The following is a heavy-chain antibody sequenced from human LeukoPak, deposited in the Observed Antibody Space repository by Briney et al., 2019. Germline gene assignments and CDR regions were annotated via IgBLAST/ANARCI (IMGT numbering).Heavy chain of an antibody. CDR2: ISSSSSYI. D-gene: IGHD6-13*01. CDR1: GFIFSDYY. V-gene: IGHV3-21*01. Sequence: GGSLRLSCAGSGFIFSDYYMNWVRQAPGKGLEWVSSISSSSSYIYYADSVKGRFTISRDNAKNSLYLQMNSLRAEDTAVYYCARVPYSSSWYDWFDPWGQGTLVTVSS. J-gene: IGHJ5*02. CDR3: ARVPYSSSWYDWFDP.